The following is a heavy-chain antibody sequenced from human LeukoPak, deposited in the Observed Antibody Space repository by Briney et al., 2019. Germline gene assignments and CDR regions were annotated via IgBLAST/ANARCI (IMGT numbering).Heavy chain of an antibody. V-gene: IGHV3-21*01. D-gene: IGHD6-19*01. Sequence: GGSLRLSCAASGFTVNSYSMNWVRQAPGKGLEWVSSISSRSNYIYYADSVKGRFTISRDNAKNSLYLQMNSLRAEDTAIYYCAKGYSSGWHYFDYWGQGTLVTVSS. CDR1: GFTVNSYS. CDR3: AKGYSSGWHYFDY. CDR2: ISSRSNYI. J-gene: IGHJ4*02.